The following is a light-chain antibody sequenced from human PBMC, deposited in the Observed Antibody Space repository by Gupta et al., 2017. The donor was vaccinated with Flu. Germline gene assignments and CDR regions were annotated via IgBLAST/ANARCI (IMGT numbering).Light chain of an antibody. Sequence: EVVLTQSPGILSLSPGERATLSCRDSQTVDSNYLAWYQQKPGQAPRLLISGASSRATGVPDRFSGSGSGTDFTLTINRLEPEDFVVYYCQQYGSSPPTFGQGTKVEIK. CDR1: QTVDSNY. J-gene: IGKJ1*01. CDR2: GAS. CDR3: QQYGSSPPT. V-gene: IGKV3-20*01.